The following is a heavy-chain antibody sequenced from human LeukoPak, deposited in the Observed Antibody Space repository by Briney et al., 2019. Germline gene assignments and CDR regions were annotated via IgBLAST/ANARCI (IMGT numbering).Heavy chain of an antibody. CDR1: GFTFSNYA. Sequence: GGSLRLSCAASGFTFSNYAMSWVRQAPGKGLEWVSAISGSGGSTYYADSVKGRFTISRDNSKTILYLQLNSLRAEDTAVYYCAKGWDYAIVTGYYDSDDWGQGTPVTVSS. J-gene: IGHJ4*02. CDR2: ISGSGGST. D-gene: IGHD3-9*01. CDR3: AKGWDYAIVTGYYDSDD. V-gene: IGHV3-23*01.